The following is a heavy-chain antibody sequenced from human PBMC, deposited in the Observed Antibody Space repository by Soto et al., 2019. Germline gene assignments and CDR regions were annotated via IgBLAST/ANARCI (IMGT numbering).Heavy chain of an antibody. Sequence: SETLSLTCTVSGSSINSSGYYWGWIRQPPGKGLEWIGSMFYGVSTYYNPSLKSRVTVPVDTSKNQFSLNLRSVTAADTAVYYCARLPSRHLVDYWGQGTLVTVSS. D-gene: IGHD3-3*02. CDR3: ARLPSRHLVDY. V-gene: IGHV4-39*01. CDR2: MFYGVST. J-gene: IGHJ4*02. CDR1: GSSINSSGYY.